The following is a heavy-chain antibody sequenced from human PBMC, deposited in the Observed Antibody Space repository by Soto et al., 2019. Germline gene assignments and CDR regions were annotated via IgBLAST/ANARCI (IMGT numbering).Heavy chain of an antibody. CDR1: GGSFSGYY. V-gene: IGHV4-34*01. Sequence: SETLSLTCAVYGGSFSGYYWSRIRQPPGKGLEWIGEINHSGSTNYNPSLKSRVTISVGTSKNQFSLKLSSVTAADTAVYYCARARNDIVVVVAATSFAFDIWGQGTMVTVSS. CDR2: INHSGST. J-gene: IGHJ3*02. D-gene: IGHD2-15*01. CDR3: ARARNDIVVVVAATSFAFDI.